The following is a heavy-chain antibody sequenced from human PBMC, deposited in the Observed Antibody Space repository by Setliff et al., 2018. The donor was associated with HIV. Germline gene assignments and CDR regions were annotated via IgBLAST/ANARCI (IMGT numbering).Heavy chain of an antibody. D-gene: IGHD6-6*01. Sequence: GASVKVSCKASGYTFNSYGISWVRQAPGQGLEWMGWISAYNGNTNYAQKLEGRVTMTIDTSTSTAYMELRSLRSDDTAVYYCARDRGAARPVYVDVWGKGTTVTVSS. J-gene: IGHJ6*03. CDR1: GYTFNSYG. V-gene: IGHV1-18*01. CDR3: ARDRGAARPVYVDV. CDR2: ISAYNGNT.